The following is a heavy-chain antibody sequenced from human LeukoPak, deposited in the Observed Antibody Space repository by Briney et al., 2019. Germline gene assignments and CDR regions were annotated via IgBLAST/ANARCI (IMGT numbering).Heavy chain of an antibody. CDR2: IRYDGSNK. CDR3: AKDADDYYGSGSCFDY. Sequence: PGGPLRLSCAASGFTFSSYGMHWVRQAPGKGLEWVAFIRYDGSNKYYADSVKGRFTISRDNSKNTLYLQMNSLRAEDTAVYYCAKDADDYYGSGSCFDYWGQGTLVTVSS. V-gene: IGHV3-30*02. J-gene: IGHJ4*02. CDR1: GFTFSSYG. D-gene: IGHD3-10*01.